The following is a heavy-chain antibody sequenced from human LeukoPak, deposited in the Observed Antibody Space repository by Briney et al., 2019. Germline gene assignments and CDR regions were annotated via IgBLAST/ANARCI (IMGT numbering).Heavy chain of an antibody. Sequence: SETLSLTCTVSNGSISNYYWNWIRQAPGKGLEWIGYVYYTGSTNKNPSLKSRVTMSVDTSKNQFSLNLKSVTPEDTAVYYCARNLIPEQLVLNFWGQGILVTVSS. J-gene: IGHJ4*02. D-gene: IGHD6-13*01. CDR3: ARNLIPEQLVLNF. CDR2: VYYTGST. CDR1: NGSISNYY. V-gene: IGHV4-59*01.